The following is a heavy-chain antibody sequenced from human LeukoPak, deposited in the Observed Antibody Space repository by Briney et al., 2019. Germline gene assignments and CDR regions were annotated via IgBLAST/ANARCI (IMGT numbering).Heavy chain of an antibody. V-gene: IGHV3-30-3*01. Sequence: GRSLTLSCATSGFTFSSYAMHRVRQAPGKGLEWVAVVSYDGSNKFYADSVKGRFTISRDNSKNTLYLQMNSLRAEDTAVYFCARVRCSSAACNFAAMDVGGQGTTVTVSS. CDR1: GFTFSSYA. D-gene: IGHD2-2*01. CDR2: VSYDGSNK. CDR3: ARVRCSSAACNFAAMDV. J-gene: IGHJ6*02.